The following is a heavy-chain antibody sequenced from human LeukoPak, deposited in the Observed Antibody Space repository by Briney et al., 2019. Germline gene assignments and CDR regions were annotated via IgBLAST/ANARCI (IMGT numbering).Heavy chain of an antibody. Sequence: PGGSLRLSCAASGFTFSSYNMNWVRQAPGKGLEWVSSIKSRDTYMYYADSVKGRFTISRDNAKNSLYLQMNSLRAEGTAVYYCARGGVYNNDYWGQGTLATVSS. CDR3: ARGGVYNNDY. D-gene: IGHD1-14*01. CDR1: GFTFSSYN. V-gene: IGHV3-21*01. CDR2: IKSRDTYM. J-gene: IGHJ4*02.